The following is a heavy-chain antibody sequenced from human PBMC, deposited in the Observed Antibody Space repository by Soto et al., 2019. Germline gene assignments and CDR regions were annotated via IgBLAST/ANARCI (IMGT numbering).Heavy chain of an antibody. J-gene: IGHJ4*02. CDR1: GSTFSSYG. CDR2: ISYDGSNK. D-gene: IGHD2-15*01. CDR3: ARVGCSGGNCYPSDALHD. V-gene: IGHV3-30*03. Sequence: GGSLRLSCAASGSTFSSYGMHWVRQAPGKGLEWVAVISYDGSNKYYADSVKGRFTISRDNSKNTLYLQMNSLRASDSGIYYCARVGCSGGNCYPSDALHDWGQGTQVTVSS.